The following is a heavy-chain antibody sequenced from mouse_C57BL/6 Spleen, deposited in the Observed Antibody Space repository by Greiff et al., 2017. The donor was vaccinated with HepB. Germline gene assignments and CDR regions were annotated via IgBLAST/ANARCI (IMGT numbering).Heavy chain of an antibody. CDR1: GYSITSGYY. V-gene: IGHV3-6*01. D-gene: IGHD6-1*01. J-gene: IGHJ2*01. CDR2: ISYDGSN. CDR3: ARASYANFDY. Sequence: EVQLQQSGPGLVKPSQSLSLTCSVTGYSITSGYYWNWIRQFPGNKLEWMGYISYDGSNNYNPSLKNRISITRDTSKNQFFLKLNSVTTEDTATYYCARASYANFDYWGQGTTLTVSS.